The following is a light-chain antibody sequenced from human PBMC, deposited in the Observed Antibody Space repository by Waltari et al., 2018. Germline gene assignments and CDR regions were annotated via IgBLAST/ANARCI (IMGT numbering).Light chain of an antibody. CDR1: SSDVADFKY. V-gene: IGLV2-11*01. Sequence: HSALTQPRSVSGAPGPTVTISCTGTSSDVADFKYVSWYQQYPGRAPKLIIYAVSERPSGVTDRFSGSKSGNTASLTISGLQAEDEDDYYCFSYAATSTLLFGGGTKLAVL. CDR2: AVS. CDR3: FSYAATSTLL. J-gene: IGLJ3*02.